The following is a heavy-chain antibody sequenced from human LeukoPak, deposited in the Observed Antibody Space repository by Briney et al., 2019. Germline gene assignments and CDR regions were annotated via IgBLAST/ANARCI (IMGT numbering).Heavy chain of an antibody. CDR2: IKESEKT. V-gene: IGHV4-34*01. CDR1: GGTLSGYY. CDR3: AREGLRNVHNPLGY. Sequence: TETLSLTCAVYGGTLSGYYWSWIRQPPGKGLEWIGEIKESEKTNYIPSLKSRVTISIDTSKNQSSLKVSSVTAADTAVYYCAREGLRNVHNPLGYWGQGTLVTVSS. D-gene: IGHD5-24*01. J-gene: IGHJ4*02.